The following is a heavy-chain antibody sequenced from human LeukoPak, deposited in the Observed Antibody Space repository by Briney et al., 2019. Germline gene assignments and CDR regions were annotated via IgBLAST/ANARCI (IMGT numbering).Heavy chain of an antibody. Sequence: PGGSLRLSCAASGFTFSSYAMSWVRQAPGKGLDWVSAISGSGGSTYYADSVKGRFTISRDNSKNTLYLQMNSLRAEDTAVYYCAKDRLMVYTANWFDPWGQGTLVTVSS. D-gene: IGHD2-8*01. CDR3: AKDRLMVYTANWFDP. J-gene: IGHJ5*02. CDR1: GFTFSSYA. V-gene: IGHV3-23*01. CDR2: ISGSGGST.